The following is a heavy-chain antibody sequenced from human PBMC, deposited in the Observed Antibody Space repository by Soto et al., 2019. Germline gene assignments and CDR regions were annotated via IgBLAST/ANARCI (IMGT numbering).Heavy chain of an antibody. CDR2: IIPILGIA. CDR1: GGTFSSYT. CDR3: ARDRDQGWNDFPDAFDI. D-gene: IGHD1-1*01. V-gene: IGHV1-69*08. Sequence: QVQLVQSGAAVTQPGSSVKVSCKASGGTFSSYTISWVRQAPGQGLEWMGRIIPILGIANYAQKFQGRVPITADKSTSTAYMELSSLRSEDTAVYYCARDRDQGWNDFPDAFDIWGQGTMVTVSS. J-gene: IGHJ3*02.